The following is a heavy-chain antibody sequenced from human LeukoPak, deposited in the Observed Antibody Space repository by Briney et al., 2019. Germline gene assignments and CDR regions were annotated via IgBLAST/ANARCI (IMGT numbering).Heavy chain of an antibody. D-gene: IGHD4-17*01. Sequence: TSETLSLTCTVSGGSISSYYWSWIRQPAGKGLEYIGRIYTSGSTNYNPSLKSRVTMSVDTSKNQFSLRLNSVTAADTAVYYCATLTVTESFDYWGQGTLVTVSS. CDR1: GGSISSYY. CDR3: ATLTVTESFDY. J-gene: IGHJ4*02. V-gene: IGHV4-4*07. CDR2: IYTSGST.